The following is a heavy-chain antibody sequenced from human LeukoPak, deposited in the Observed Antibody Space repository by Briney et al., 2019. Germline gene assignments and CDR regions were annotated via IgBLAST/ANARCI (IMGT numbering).Heavy chain of an antibody. CDR1: GFTFSSYS. CDR3: ARRGGYGDSYWYFDL. J-gene: IGHJ2*01. V-gene: IGHV3-21*01. CDR2: ISSSSSYI. D-gene: IGHD4-17*01. Sequence: PGGSLRLSCAASGFTFSSYSMNWVRQAPGKGLEWVSSISSSSSYIYYADSVKGRFTISRDNAKNSLYLQMNSLRAEDTAVYYCARRGGYGDSYWYFDLWGRGTLVTVSS.